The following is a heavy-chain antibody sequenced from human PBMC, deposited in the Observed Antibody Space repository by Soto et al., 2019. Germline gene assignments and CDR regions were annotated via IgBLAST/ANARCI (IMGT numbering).Heavy chain of an antibody. D-gene: IGHD6-19*01. Sequence: GGSLRLSCAASGFTFSSYGMHWVRQAPGKGLEWVAVISYDGSNKYYADSVKGRFTISRDNSKNTLYLQMNSLRAEDTAVYYCAKPATPYSSGWSCPDYWGQGTLVTVSS. CDR2: ISYDGSNK. CDR3: AKPATPYSSGWSCPDY. CDR1: GFTFSSYG. V-gene: IGHV3-30*18. J-gene: IGHJ4*02.